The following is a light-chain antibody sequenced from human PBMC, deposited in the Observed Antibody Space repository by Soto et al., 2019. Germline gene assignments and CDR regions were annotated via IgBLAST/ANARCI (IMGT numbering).Light chain of an antibody. J-gene: IGKJ4*01. CDR1: QSVTSNY. CDR3: QQYGSSPLT. Sequence: EIVLTQSPGTLSLSPGERATLSCRASQSVTSNYLVWYQQKPGQAPRLLIYGASSRATGIPDRFSGSGSGTDFTLTISRLEPEDSAVYYCQQYGSSPLTFGGGTKVEIK. CDR2: GAS. V-gene: IGKV3-20*01.